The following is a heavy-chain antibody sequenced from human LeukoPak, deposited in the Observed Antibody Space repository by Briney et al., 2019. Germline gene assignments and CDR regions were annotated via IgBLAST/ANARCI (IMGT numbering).Heavy chain of an antibody. CDR1: GYTFNGYY. J-gene: IGHJ4*02. D-gene: IGHD5-12*01. Sequence: ASVKVSCKASGYTFNGYYMQWVRQAPAQGLEWMGRINPNSGGTDSAQKFQGRVTMTIDTSINTAYMELSSLTSDDTAVYYCARDRRGYSGYDTNWGQGTLVTVSS. CDR3: ARDRRGYSGYDTN. CDR2: INPNSGGT. V-gene: IGHV1-2*06.